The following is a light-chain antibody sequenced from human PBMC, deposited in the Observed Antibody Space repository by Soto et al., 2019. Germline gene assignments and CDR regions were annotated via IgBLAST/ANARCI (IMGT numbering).Light chain of an antibody. J-gene: IGKJ5*01. Sequence: EIVLTQSPGTLSLSPGERATLSCRASESVSSSSLAWYQQNPGQAPRLLMHGASSRATGIPDRFSGSGSGADFTLTISRVEPEDFAVYYCQHYGTSPEVTFGQGTRLEIK. CDR2: GAS. CDR3: QHYGTSPEVT. V-gene: IGKV3-20*01. CDR1: ESVSSSS.